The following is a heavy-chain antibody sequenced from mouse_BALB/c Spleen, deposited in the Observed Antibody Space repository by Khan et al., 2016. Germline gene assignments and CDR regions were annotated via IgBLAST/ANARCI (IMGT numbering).Heavy chain of an antibody. CDR1: GFTFSDYY. J-gene: IGHJ1*01. CDR2: ISDGGAYT. CDR3: ARTYGYYGYFDG. V-gene: IGHV5-4*02. D-gene: IGHD1-1*02. Sequence: EVELVESGGGLVKPGGSLKLSCAATGFTFSDYYMYWVRQTPEKSLEWVGTISDGGAYTYYPDSVKGQVTISGDNANNNLYLQMSSLKSEDPAMYSCARTYGYYGYFDGWGAGTTVTVS.